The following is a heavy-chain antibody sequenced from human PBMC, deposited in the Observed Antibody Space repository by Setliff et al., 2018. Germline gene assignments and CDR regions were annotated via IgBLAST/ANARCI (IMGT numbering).Heavy chain of an antibody. D-gene: IGHD6-19*01. CDR2: ILYDGSNK. CDR1: GFTFSRYG. V-gene: IGHV3-30*02. CDR3: AKDPGSSSGWYRPDYYFDY. J-gene: IGHJ4*02. Sequence: PGGSLRLSCAASGFTFSRYGMHWVRQAPGKGLEWVAFILYDGSNKDYANSVKGRFTISRDNAKNTLFLQMNSLRVEDTGVYYCAKDPGSSSGWYRPDYYFDYWGQGILVTVSS.